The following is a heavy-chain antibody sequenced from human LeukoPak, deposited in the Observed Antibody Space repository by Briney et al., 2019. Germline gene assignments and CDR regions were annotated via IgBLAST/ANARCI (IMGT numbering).Heavy chain of an antibody. D-gene: IGHD3-22*01. CDR1: GGSISSGSYY. Sequence: SETLSLTCTVSGGSISSGSYYWSWIRQPAGKGLEWIGRIYTSGSTNYNPSLKSRVTISVDTSKNQFSLKLSSVTAADTAVYYCARDLQDPYDSSGYRHAFDIWGQGTMVTVSS. CDR3: ARDLQDPYDSSGYRHAFDI. CDR2: IYTSGST. J-gene: IGHJ3*02. V-gene: IGHV4-61*02.